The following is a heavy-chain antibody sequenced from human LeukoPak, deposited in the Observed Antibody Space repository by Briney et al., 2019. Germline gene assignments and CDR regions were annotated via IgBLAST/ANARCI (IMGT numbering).Heavy chain of an antibody. CDR2: ISGSGGST. V-gene: IGHV3-23*01. J-gene: IGHJ6*02. D-gene: IGHD6-19*01. Sequence: PGGSLRLSCAASGFTFSSYAMSWVRQAPGKGLEWVSAISGSGGSTYYADSVKGRITISRDNSKNTLYLQMNSLRAEDTAVYYCAKSTGSSGWYYYYYGMDVWGQGTTVTVSS. CDR3: AKSTGSSGWYYYYYGMDV. CDR1: GFTFSSYA.